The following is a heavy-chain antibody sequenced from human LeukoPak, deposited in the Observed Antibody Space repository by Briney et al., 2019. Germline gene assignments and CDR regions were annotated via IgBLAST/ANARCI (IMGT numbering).Heavy chain of an antibody. CDR1: GFTLSSYS. CDR2: ISRSSAYI. CDR3: ARDMIMITFGGVVAFDI. V-gene: IGHV3-21*01. D-gene: IGHD3-16*01. J-gene: IGHJ3*02. Sequence: GGSLRLSCAASGFTLSSYSMNWVRQAPGKGLEWVSSISRSSAYIYYADSVKGRFTISRDNAKNSLYLQMNSLRAEDTAVYYCARDMIMITFGGVVAFDIWGQGTMVTVSS.